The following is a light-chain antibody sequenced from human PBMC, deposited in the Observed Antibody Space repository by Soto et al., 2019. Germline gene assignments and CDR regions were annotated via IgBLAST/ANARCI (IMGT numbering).Light chain of an antibody. V-gene: IGLV3-1*01. J-gene: IGLJ2*01. Sequence: SYELTQPPSVSVSPGQTASFTCSGDTLSDKSASWYQQKPSQSPVLVIYQDSRRPSGIPERFSGSSSGNTATLTISGTQSMDEADYYCQAWDSSTSVVFGGGTKLTVL. CDR1: TLSDKS. CDR2: QDS. CDR3: QAWDSSTSVV.